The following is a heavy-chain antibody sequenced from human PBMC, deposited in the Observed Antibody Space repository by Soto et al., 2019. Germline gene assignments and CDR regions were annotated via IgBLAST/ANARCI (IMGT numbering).Heavy chain of an antibody. V-gene: IGHV3-23*01. CDR1: GLTFNSYA. J-gene: IGHJ4*02. Sequence: EVQLLESGGGLVQRGGSLRVSCVASGLTFNSYALSWVRQGPGKGLEWISTISGGGGSTYYADSVKGRFTISRDNSKNTLYLQMNSLRADDTAVYYCAKDASGDYADRPSYFDSWGQGTLVTVSS. CDR2: ISGGGGST. D-gene: IGHD4-17*01. CDR3: AKDASGDYADRPSYFDS.